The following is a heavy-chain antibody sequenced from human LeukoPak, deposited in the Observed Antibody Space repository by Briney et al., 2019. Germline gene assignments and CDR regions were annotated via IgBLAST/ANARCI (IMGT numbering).Heavy chain of an antibody. Sequence: SETLSLTCTVSGYSISSGYYWGWIRQPPGKGLEWIGSIYHSGSTYYNPSLKSRVTISVDTSKNQFSLKLSSVTAADTPVYYCARHLSYFDYWGQGTLVTVSS. CDR2: IYHSGST. V-gene: IGHV4-38-2*02. CDR3: ARHLSYFDY. J-gene: IGHJ4*02. CDR1: GYSISSGYY.